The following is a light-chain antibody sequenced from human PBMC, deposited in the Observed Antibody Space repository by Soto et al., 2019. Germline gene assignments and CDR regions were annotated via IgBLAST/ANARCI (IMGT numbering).Light chain of an antibody. CDR2: AAS. CDR3: QQSYSTPG. CDR1: QSLSSY. Sequence: DIQMTQSPSSLSASVGDRVTITCRASQSLSSYLNWYQQKPGKAPKLLIYAASSLQSGVPSRFSGSGSGTDFPLTISSLQPEDFATYYCQQSYSTPGFGPGTKVDIK. J-gene: IGKJ3*01. V-gene: IGKV1-39*01.